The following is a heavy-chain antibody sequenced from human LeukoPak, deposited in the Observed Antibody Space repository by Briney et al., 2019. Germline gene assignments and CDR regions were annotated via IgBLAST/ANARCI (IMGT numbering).Heavy chain of an antibody. V-gene: IGHV3-23*01. J-gene: IGHJ4*02. CDR2: ISGSGGST. CDR1: GFTFSSYA. D-gene: IGHD3-10*01. Sequence: GGSLRLSCAASGFTFSSYAMSWVRQAPGKGLEWVSAISGSGGSTYYADSVKGRFTISRDNSKDTLYLQMNSLRAEDTAVYYCAKTPAYLLWFGELLSFFDYWGQGTLVTVSS. CDR3: AKTPAYLLWFGELLSFFDY.